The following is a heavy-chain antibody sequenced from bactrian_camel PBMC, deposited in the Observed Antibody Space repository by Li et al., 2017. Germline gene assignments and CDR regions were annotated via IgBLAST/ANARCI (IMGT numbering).Heavy chain of an antibody. CDR3: AAATGLGGMWLGYEYDD. D-gene: IGHD6*01. V-gene: IGHV3S25*01. J-gene: IGHJ4*01. Sequence: QVQLVESGGGLVQPGGSLRLACAASGYTYYSSYCLGWFRQAPGKEREGVAAIFPGGDRTYYSDSVKGRFTISQDNANNMVYLQMDNLKPEVTAMYYCAAATGLGGMWLGYEYDDRGQGTQVTVS. CDR1: GYTYYSSYC. CDR2: IFPGGDRT.